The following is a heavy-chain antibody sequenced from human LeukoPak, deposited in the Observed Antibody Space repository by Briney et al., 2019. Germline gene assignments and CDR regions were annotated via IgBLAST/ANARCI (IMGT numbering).Heavy chain of an antibody. Sequence: GGSLRLSCAASGFTFSSFWMSWVRQAPGKGLEWVANIKQDGSEKYYVDSVKGRFTISRDNAKNSLYLQMNSLRAEDTAVYYCEVGGGDYFDYWGQGTLVTVSS. CDR3: EVGGGDYFDY. J-gene: IGHJ4*02. CDR2: IKQDGSEK. CDR1: GFTFSSFW. V-gene: IGHV3-7*01. D-gene: IGHD1-26*01.